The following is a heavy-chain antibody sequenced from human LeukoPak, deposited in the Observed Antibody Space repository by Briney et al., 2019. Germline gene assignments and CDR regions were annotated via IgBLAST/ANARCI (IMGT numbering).Heavy chain of an antibody. D-gene: IGHD1-26*01. Sequence: GASVKVSCKASGGTFSSYAISWVRQAPGQGLEWMGGIIPIFGTANYAQKLQGRVTMTTDTSTSTAYMELRSLRSDDTAVYYCARDIFAGVGATYYYWGQGTLVTVSS. J-gene: IGHJ4*02. V-gene: IGHV1-69*05. CDR1: GGTFSSYA. CDR3: ARDIFAGVGATYYY. CDR2: IIPIFGTA.